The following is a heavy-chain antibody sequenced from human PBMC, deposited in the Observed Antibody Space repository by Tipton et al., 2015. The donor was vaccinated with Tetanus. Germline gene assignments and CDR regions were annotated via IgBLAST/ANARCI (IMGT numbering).Heavy chain of an antibody. J-gene: IGHJ5*02. CDR3: GRGRGLGPHEYFEH. D-gene: IGHD3/OR15-3a*01. V-gene: IGHV1-18*01. CDR2: ISPFNENV. Sequence: QVQLVQSGAEVKKPGASVKVSCKASGYTFTHYGVNWVRQAPGQGLEWMGWISPFNENVNYAEKFQGRLTMTTDRSTATVYMDLRSRRSGDTAVYYCGRGRGLGPHEYFEHWGQGTLVTVSS. CDR1: GYTFTHYG.